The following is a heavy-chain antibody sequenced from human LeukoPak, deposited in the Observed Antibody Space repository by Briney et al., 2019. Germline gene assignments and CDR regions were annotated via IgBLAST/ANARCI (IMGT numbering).Heavy chain of an antibody. V-gene: IGHV4-59*01. J-gene: IGHJ4*02. CDR3: ARGDQSCDY. CDR1: SGSISSYY. D-gene: IGHD1-26*01. CDR2: IYYSGST. Sequence: SETLSLTCTVSSGSISSYYWSWIRQPPGKGLEWIGYIYYSGSTNYNPSLKSRVTISVDTSKNQFSLKLSSVTAADTAVYYCARGDQSCDYWGQGTLVTVSS.